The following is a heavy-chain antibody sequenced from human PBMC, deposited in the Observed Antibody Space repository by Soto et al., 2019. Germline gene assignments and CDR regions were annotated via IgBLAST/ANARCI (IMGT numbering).Heavy chain of an antibody. CDR3: ATQTISYPRGG. Sequence: QVQLQESGPGLVKPSETLSLTCTVSGAPITTTKWWAWVRLPPGKGLEWIGELSRGDERSSNPSLEGRVTMSLDNSNDPFPAQRTAVTAAAAPIYYGATQTISYPRGGWGRGTSVTVSS. J-gene: IGHJ4*01. CDR2: LSRGDER. CDR1: GAPITTTKW. V-gene: IGHV4-4*02.